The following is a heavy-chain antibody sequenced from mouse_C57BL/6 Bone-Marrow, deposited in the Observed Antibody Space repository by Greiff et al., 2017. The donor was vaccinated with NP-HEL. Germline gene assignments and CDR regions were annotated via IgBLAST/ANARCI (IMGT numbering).Heavy chain of an antibody. J-gene: IGHJ2*01. CDR1: GYTFTSYW. CDR2: IDPSDSYT. CDR3: ARLMVDYYGSSYVSDY. V-gene: IGHV1-59*01. D-gene: IGHD1-1*01. Sequence: QVQLQQPGAELVRPGTSVKLSCKASGYTFTSYWMHWVKQRPGQGLEWIGVIDPSDSYTNYNQKFKGKATLTVDTSSSTAYMQLSSLTSEDSAVHYCARLMVDYYGSSYVSDYWGQGTTLTVSS.